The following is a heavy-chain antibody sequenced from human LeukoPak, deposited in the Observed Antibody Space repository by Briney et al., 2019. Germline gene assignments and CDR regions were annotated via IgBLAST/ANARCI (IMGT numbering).Heavy chain of an antibody. V-gene: IGHV4-34*01. Sequence: SETLSLTCAVYGGSFSGYYWSWIRQPPGKGLEWIGSIYHSGSTYYNPSLKSRVTISVDTSKNQFSLKLSSVTAADTAVYYCASLEGSGSYLDYWGQGTLVTVSS. CDR1: GGSFSGYY. J-gene: IGHJ4*02. CDR2: IYHSGST. CDR3: ASLEGSGSYLDY. D-gene: IGHD3-10*01.